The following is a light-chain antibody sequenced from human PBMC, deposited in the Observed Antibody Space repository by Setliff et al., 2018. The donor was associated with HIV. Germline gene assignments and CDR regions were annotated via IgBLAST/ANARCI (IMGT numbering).Light chain of an antibody. CDR1: GSDVGGYPY. V-gene: IGLV2-14*03. J-gene: IGLJ3*02. CDR3: SSYTSAMTLV. CDR2: EVS. Sequence: QSALTQPASVSRSPGQSITISCTGTGSDVGGYPYVSWYQQHPGKTPKLIIYEVSNRPSGVSNRFSGSKSGNTASLTISGLQTEDEADYYCSSYTSAMTLVFGGGTKVTVL.